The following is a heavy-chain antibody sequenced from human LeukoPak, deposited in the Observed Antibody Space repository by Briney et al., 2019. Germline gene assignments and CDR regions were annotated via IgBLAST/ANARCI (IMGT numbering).Heavy chain of an antibody. Sequence: GSLRLSCAASGFTFSSYGMHWVRQPPGKGLEWIGSIYYSGSTYYNPSLKSRVTISVDTSKNQFSLKLSSVTAADTAVYYCARRDRRVRGVIGLYYYYYYMDVWGKGTTVTISS. CDR2: IYYSGST. D-gene: IGHD3-10*01. CDR1: GFTFSSYG. CDR3: ARRDRRVRGVIGLYYYYYYMDV. V-gene: IGHV4-39*07. J-gene: IGHJ6*03.